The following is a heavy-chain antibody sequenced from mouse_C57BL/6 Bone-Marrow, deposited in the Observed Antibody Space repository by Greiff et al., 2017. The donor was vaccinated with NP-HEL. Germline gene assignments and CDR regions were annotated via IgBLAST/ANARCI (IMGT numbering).Heavy chain of an antibody. CDR3: ARLGYYGSSRYWYFDV. CDR2: ISYDGSN. Sequence: ESGPGLVKPSQSLSLTCSVTGYSITSGYYWNWIRQFPGNKLEWMGYISYDGSNNYNPSLKNRISITRDTSKNQFFLKLNSVTTEDTATYYCARLGYYGSSRYWYFDVWGTGTTVTVSS. V-gene: IGHV3-6*01. D-gene: IGHD1-1*01. J-gene: IGHJ1*03. CDR1: GYSITSGYY.